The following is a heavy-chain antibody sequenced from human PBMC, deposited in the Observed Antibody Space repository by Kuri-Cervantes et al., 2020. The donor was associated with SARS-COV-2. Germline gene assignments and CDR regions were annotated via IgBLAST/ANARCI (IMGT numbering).Heavy chain of an antibody. Sequence: GESLKISCAASGFTLNDYGMYWVRQAPGKGLEWVSSITWDGYNTFYADSVKGRFTMSRDSSKNSLYLQMSSLRVEDTALYFCAKVFGVGSNIKYFDSWGQGTVVTVSS. CDR2: ITWDGYNT. D-gene: IGHD3-10*02. V-gene: IGHV3-43D*03. CDR3: AKVFGVGSNIKYFDS. CDR1: GFTLNDYG. J-gene: IGHJ4*02.